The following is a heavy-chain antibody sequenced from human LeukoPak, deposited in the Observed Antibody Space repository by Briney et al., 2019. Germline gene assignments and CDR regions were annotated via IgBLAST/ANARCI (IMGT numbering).Heavy chain of an antibody. D-gene: IGHD6-13*01. Sequence: SETLSLTCTVSGGPISSYYWSWIRQPPGKGLEWIGYIYYSGSTNYNPSLKSRVTISVDTSKNQFSLKLSSVTAADTAVYYCARGGDSSSWYEYNWFDPWGQGTLVTVSS. CDR3: ARGGDSSSWYEYNWFDP. J-gene: IGHJ5*02. CDR1: GGPISSYY. V-gene: IGHV4-59*01. CDR2: IYYSGST.